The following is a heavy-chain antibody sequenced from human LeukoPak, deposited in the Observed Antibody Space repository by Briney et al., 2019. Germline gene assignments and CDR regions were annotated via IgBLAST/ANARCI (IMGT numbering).Heavy chain of an antibody. CDR2: IYHSGST. Sequence: SETLSLTCAVSGYSISGGCYWGWIRPPAGKGLEWIGSIYHSGSTYYNPSLKSRVTISVDTSKNQFSLNLSSVTAADTAVYYCARDGSGWSLDYWGRGTLVTVSS. CDR3: ARDGSGWSLDY. CDR1: GYSISGGCY. V-gene: IGHV4-38-2*02. D-gene: IGHD6-19*01. J-gene: IGHJ4*02.